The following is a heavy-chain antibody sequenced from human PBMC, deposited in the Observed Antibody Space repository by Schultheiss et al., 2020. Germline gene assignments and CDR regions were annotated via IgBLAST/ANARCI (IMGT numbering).Heavy chain of an antibody. CDR2: ISGSGGST. V-gene: IGHV3-23*01. D-gene: IGHD6-6*01. CDR3: AKLKLEISYGMDV. J-gene: IGHJ6*02. CDR1: GFTFSSYA. Sequence: GESLKISCAASGFTFSSYAMSWVRQDPGNGLEWVSAISGSGGSTYYADSVKGRFTISRDNSKNTLYLQMNSLRAEDTAVYYCAKLKLEISYGMDVWCQGATMTVSS.